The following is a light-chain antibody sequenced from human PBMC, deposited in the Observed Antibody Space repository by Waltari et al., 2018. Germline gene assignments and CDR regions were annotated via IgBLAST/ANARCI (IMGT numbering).Light chain of an antibody. V-gene: IGLV2-14*01. Sequence: QSALTQPASVSRSPGQSITISCTGASSDVGGYNYVSWNQHHPSKAPRPIIYEVSNRPSGVSNRFSGSKSGNTASLTISGLQAEDEADYFCSSYSNSNTLVFGGGTKLTVL. CDR2: EVS. CDR1: SSDVGGYNY. CDR3: SSYSNSNTLV. J-gene: IGLJ2*01.